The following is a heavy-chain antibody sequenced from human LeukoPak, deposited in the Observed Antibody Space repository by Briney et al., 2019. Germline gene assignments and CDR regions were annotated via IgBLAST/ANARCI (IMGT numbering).Heavy chain of an antibody. Sequence: GGSLRLSCAASGFTFSSYGMHWVRQAPGKGLEWVAVISYDGSNKYYADSVKGRFTISRDNSKNTLYLQMGSLRAEDMAVYYCARDSYSSGWYGYFDYWGQGTLVTVSS. J-gene: IGHJ4*02. CDR3: ARDSYSSGWYGYFDY. CDR1: GFTFSSYG. CDR2: ISYDGSNK. V-gene: IGHV3-30*03. D-gene: IGHD6-19*01.